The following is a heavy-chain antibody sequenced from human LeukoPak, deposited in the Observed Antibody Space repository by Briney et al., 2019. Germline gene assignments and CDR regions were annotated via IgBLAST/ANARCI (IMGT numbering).Heavy chain of an antibody. CDR1: GYTFTSYG. V-gene: IGHV1-18*01. Sequence: ASVKVSCKASGYTFTSYGISWVRQAPGQGLEWMGRISAYNGNTNYAQKLQGRVTMTTDTSTSTAYMELRSLRSDDTAVYYCARGRRLTGYYDFDYWGQGTLVTVSS. D-gene: IGHD3-9*01. J-gene: IGHJ4*02. CDR2: ISAYNGNT. CDR3: ARGRRLTGYYDFDY.